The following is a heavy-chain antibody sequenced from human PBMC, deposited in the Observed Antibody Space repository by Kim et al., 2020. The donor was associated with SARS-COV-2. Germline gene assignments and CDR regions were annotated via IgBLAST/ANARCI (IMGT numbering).Heavy chain of an antibody. Sequence: ASLKVSCKVSGYTLTELSMHCVRQAPGKGLEWMGGFDPEDGETIYAQKFQGRVTMTEDTSTDTAYMELSSLRSEDTAVYYCATAPAVAGTPPLGYYYYGMDVWGQGTTVTVSS. J-gene: IGHJ6*02. CDR1: GYTLTELS. CDR2: FDPEDGET. CDR3: ATAPAVAGTPPLGYYYYGMDV. V-gene: IGHV1-24*01. D-gene: IGHD6-19*01.